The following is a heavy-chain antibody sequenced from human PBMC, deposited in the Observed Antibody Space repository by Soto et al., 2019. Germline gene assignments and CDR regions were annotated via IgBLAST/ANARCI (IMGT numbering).Heavy chain of an antibody. V-gene: IGHV3-30*03. CDR2: ISYDGSNT. Sequence: GGSLRLSCAATGFAFSTYGMHWVRQAPGKGREWVAAISYDGSNTYYADSVKGRFTISRDSSKNTLYLQMNSLRAADTAVYYCGRCSSTSCHLGSDYWGQGTLVTVSS. D-gene: IGHD2-2*01. J-gene: IGHJ4*02. CDR1: GFAFSTYG. CDR3: GRCSSTSCHLGSDY.